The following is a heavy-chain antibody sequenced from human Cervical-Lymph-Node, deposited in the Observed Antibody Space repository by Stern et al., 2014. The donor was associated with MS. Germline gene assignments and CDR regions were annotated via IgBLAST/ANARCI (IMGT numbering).Heavy chain of an antibody. D-gene: IGHD1/OR15-1a*01. J-gene: IGHJ3*01. Sequence: VQLVESGAEVKKPGASVKVSCKGSGYTFTAYYIQWVRQAPGQGLEWMGWIKPNTGAKNNAQKFQGRGTMTRDTSISTVYMELSSLTSDDMAVYYCARGIRYSWNNNAPAFDVWGQGTMVTVSS. CDR2: IKPNTGAK. CDR1: GYTFTAYY. CDR3: ARGIRYSWNNNAPAFDV. V-gene: IGHV1-2*02.